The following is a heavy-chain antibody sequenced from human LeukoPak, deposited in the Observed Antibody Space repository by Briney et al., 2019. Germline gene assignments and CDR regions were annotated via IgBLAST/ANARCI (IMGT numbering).Heavy chain of an antibody. V-gene: IGHV3-7*01. CDR3: KSGGAAPGSFDY. D-gene: IGHD1-1*01. CDR1: GLTFSSYW. CDR2: IKYDGNEE. J-gene: IGHJ4*02. Sequence: PGGSLRLSCAASGLTFSSYWMSWVRQAPGKGLEWVANIKYDGNEEYYVDSVKGRFTISRDNAKNSLYLQLNSLRVEDTAVYYCKSGGAAPGSFDYWGQGTLVTVSP.